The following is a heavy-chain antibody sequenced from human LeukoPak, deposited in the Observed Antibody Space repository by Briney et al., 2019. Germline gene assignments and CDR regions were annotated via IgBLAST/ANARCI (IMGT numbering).Heavy chain of an antibody. CDR3: AKMGGYFDY. Sequence: PGGSLRLSCAASGFTFSNSGMSWVRQAPGKGLEWVSAITGSGDNTYYADSVKGRFTISRDNSKNTLYLQMSSLRDEDTAVYYCAKMGGYFDYWGQGTLVTVSS. J-gene: IGHJ4*02. D-gene: IGHD3-16*01. CDR1: GFTFSNSG. V-gene: IGHV3-23*01. CDR2: ITGSGDNT.